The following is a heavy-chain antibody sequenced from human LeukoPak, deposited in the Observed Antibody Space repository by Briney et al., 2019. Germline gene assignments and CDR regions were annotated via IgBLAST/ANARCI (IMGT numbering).Heavy chain of an antibody. CDR2: IYSGGST. D-gene: IGHD6-13*01. V-gene: IGHV3-53*01. Sequence: GGSLRLSCAASGFTVSSNYMSWVRQAPGKGLEWVSVIYSGGSTYYADSVKGRFTISRDNSKNTLYLQMNSLRAEDAAVYYRARVPYSSSWSPFDYWGQGTLVTVSS. J-gene: IGHJ4*02. CDR1: GFTVSSNY. CDR3: ARVPYSSSWSPFDY.